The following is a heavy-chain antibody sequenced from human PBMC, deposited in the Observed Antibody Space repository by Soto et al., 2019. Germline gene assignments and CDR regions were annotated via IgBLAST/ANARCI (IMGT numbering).Heavy chain of an antibody. V-gene: IGHV4-59*01. Sequence: QVQLQESGPGLVKPSETLSLTCSVSGGSISSDYWSWIRQPPGKGLEYIGYIYHSGTTNYNPSLKRRVTISVDTSKNQFSLRLSSVTAADTAVYYCARDRSGAGYYSMDVWGQGTTVTVSS. CDR2: IYHSGTT. D-gene: IGHD3-10*01. CDR1: GGSISSDY. J-gene: IGHJ6*02. CDR3: ARDRSGAGYYSMDV.